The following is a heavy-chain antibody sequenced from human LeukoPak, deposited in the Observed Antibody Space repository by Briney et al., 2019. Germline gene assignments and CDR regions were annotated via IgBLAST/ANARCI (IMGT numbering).Heavy chain of an antibody. J-gene: IGHJ4*02. D-gene: IGHD6-19*01. Sequence: GGSLRLSCAASGFTVSSNYMTWVRQAPGKGLEWVSVIYTGGSTYYAEPVKRRFTISRDHSKHTLYLQMNSLRAEDTAVYFCARAVAVAGSYEHWRQGPLDTVSS. CDR2: IYTGGST. CDR1: GFTVSSNY. V-gene: IGHV3-53*01. CDR3: ARAVAVAGSYEH.